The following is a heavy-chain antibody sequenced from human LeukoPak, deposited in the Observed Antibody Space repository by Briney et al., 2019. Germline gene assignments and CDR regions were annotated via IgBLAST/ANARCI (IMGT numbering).Heavy chain of an antibody. CDR1: GFTFSRYA. D-gene: IGHD6-19*01. V-gene: IGHV3-30-3*01. CDR3: ARTDISGWSRPLDC. CDR2: ISSDGSNK. Sequence: GGSLRLSCAASGFTFSRYALHWVRLAPGKGLEWVAVISSDGSNKYYAGSVEGRFTISRDNYNNTLLLQMNSLRAEDTAVYYCARTDISGWSRPLDCWGQGTLVTVSS. J-gene: IGHJ4*02.